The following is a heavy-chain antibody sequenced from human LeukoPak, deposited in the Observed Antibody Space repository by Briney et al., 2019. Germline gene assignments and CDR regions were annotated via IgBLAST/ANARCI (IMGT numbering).Heavy chain of an antibody. D-gene: IGHD3-9*01. CDR2: ISGSGGST. CDR3: AKDSSILTGYYADY. Sequence: GGSLRLSCAASGFTFSSYAMSWVRQAPGKGLEWVSAISGSGGSTYYADSVKGRFTISRDNSKNTLYLQMNSLRAEDTAVYYCAKDSSILTGYYADYWGRGTLVTVSS. J-gene: IGHJ4*02. V-gene: IGHV3-23*01. CDR1: GFTFSSYA.